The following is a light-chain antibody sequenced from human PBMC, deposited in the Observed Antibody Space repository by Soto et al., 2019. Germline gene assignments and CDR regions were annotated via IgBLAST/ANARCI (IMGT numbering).Light chain of an antibody. J-gene: IGKJ5*01. CDR2: DAS. Sequence: DIQMTQSPSSLSASVGDRVTITCRASQSISSSLNWYQKKPGKAPKLLIYDASSLQSGVPSRFSGSGSGTEFTLTISSLQPEDFATYFCLQYNTYPFTFGQGTRLEIK. CDR1: QSISSS. CDR3: LQYNTYPFT. V-gene: IGKV1-17*01.